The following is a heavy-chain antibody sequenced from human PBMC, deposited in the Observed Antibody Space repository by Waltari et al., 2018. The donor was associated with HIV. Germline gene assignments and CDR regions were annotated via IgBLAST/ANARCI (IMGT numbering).Heavy chain of an antibody. CDR2: IYNGGTT. J-gene: IGHJ4*02. CDR1: GFTVSSYY. Sequence: EVEMVQSGGGLVQPGGSLRLSCAVSGFTVSSYYMTWVRQAPGKGLEWVSVIYNGGTTHYADSVKGRFSVSRDNSKNMVFLQMNSLRPDDTAVYYCAFFNWKSNFDYWGQGTLVTVSS. V-gene: IGHV3-66*02. CDR3: AFFNWKSNFDY. D-gene: IGHD1-1*01.